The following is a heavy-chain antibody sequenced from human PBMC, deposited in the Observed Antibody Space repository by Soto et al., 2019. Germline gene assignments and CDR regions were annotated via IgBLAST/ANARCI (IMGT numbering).Heavy chain of an antibody. D-gene: IGHD3-3*01. J-gene: IGHJ4*02. CDR1: GGSFSGYY. CDR3: ARRRAHYDFWSGYYTVGFDY. Sequence: SETLSLTCAVYGGSFSGYYWSWIRQPPGKGLEWIGEINHSGSTNYNPSLKSRVTISVDTSKNQFSLKLSSVTAADTAVYYCARRRAHYDFWSGYYTVGFDYWGQGTLVTVS. CDR2: INHSGST. V-gene: IGHV4-34*01.